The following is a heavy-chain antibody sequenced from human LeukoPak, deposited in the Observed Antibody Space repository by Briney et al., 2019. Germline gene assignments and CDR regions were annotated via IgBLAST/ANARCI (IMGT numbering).Heavy chain of an antibody. CDR2: ISAYNGNT. CDR3: ARGKYYDYVWGSYRWVWFDP. CDR1: GYTFTSYG. V-gene: IGHV1-18*01. J-gene: IGHJ5*02. D-gene: IGHD3-16*02. Sequence: GASVKVSCKASGYTFTSYGISWVRQAPGQGLEWMEWISAYNGNTNYAQKLQGRVTMTTDTSTSTAYMELRSLRSDDTAVYYCARGKYYDYVWGSYRWVWFDPWGQGTLVTVSS.